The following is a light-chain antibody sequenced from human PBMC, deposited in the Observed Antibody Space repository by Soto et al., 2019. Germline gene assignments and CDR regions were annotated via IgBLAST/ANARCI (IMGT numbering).Light chain of an antibody. CDR1: QSVLFTSNNKSY. V-gene: IGKV4-1*01. J-gene: IGKJ3*01. CDR3: HQYYRTPHT. Sequence: DIVMTQSPDSLAVSLGERATINCKSSQSVLFTSNNKSYLAWYQQKPGHPPKLLIYWTSTRESGVPDRFSGSGSETDFTLTISSLQAEDVAVYYCHQYYRTPHTVGPGTKVDIK. CDR2: WTS.